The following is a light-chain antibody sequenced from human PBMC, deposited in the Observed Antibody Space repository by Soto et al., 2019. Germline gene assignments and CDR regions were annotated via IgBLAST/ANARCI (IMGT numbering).Light chain of an antibody. V-gene: IGKV1-5*01. Sequence: DTQMTQFSSTMSASLGDRVTITCWSSQSNSSGLAWYQQKPGKAPKVLIYDASSLQSGVPSRFSGSGSGTEFTLTISSLQPEDFAIYYCQQYNSYSPWTFGQGTKV. CDR1: QSNSSG. CDR3: QQYNSYSPWT. J-gene: IGKJ1*01. CDR2: DAS.